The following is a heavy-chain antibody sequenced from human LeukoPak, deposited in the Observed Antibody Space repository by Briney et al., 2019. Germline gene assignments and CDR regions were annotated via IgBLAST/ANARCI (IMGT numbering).Heavy chain of an antibody. V-gene: IGHV4-31*03. Sequence: PSETLSLACTVSGGSISSGGYYWSWMRQHPGKGLEWIGYINHSGTTYHNPSLKGRLIISVDTSKNQFSLNLSSVTAADTAVYYCAGSGTGVHRPRPSEYWGQGTLVTVSS. CDR3: AGSGTGVHRPRPSEY. CDR1: GGSISSGGYY. J-gene: IGHJ4*02. CDR2: INHSGTT. D-gene: IGHD1-14*01.